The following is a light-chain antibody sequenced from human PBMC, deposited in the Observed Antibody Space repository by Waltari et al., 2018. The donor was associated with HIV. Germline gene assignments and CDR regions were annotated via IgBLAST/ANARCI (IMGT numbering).Light chain of an antibody. CDR3: SSVANSVTLSVL. CDR2: EVS. Sequence: QFALTQPASVSGSPGQSITIPCSGTSSAIGYYNYVSWYQQHPGKAPKLMIYEVSNRPSGISNRFSGSKSGNTASLTISALQAEDEADYFCSSVANSVTLSVLFGGGTKLTVL. CDR1: SSAIGYYNY. J-gene: IGLJ3*02. V-gene: IGLV2-14*01.